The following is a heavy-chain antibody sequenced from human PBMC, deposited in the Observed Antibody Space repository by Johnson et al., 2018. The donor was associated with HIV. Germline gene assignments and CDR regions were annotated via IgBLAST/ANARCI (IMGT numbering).Heavy chain of an antibody. CDR2: IKQDGSEK. CDR1: GFTFSSYW. Sequence: VQLVESGGGLVQPGGSLRLSCAASGFTFSSYWMSWVRQAPGKGLEWVANIKQDGSEKYYVDSVKGRLTISRDNAKNSLYLQMNSLRAEDTAGYYCVGYCTGGVCYTGGDAFDIWGQGTMVTVSS. V-gene: IGHV3-7*05. CDR3: VGYCTGGVCYTGGDAFDI. J-gene: IGHJ3*02. D-gene: IGHD2-8*02.